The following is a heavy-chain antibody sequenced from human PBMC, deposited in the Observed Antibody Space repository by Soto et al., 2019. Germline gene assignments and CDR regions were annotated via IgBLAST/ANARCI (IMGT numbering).Heavy chain of an antibody. J-gene: IGHJ6*02. CDR1: GGSFSGYY. CDR2: INHSGST. Sequence: QVQLQQWGAGLLKPSETLSLTCAVYGGSFSGYYWSWIRQPPGKGLQWIGEINHSGSTNYNPSLKSRVTISVDTSKNQVSLKLSSGTAADTAVYYCARGWEDIVVVPAARAYYYGMDVWGQGTTVTVSS. CDR3: ARGWEDIVVVPAARAYYYGMDV. V-gene: IGHV4-34*01. D-gene: IGHD2-2*01.